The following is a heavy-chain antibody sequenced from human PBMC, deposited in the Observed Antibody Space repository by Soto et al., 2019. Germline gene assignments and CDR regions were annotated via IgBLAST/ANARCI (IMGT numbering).Heavy chain of an antibody. J-gene: IGHJ4*02. V-gene: IGHV3-48*01. CDR2: ISGGSRTI. Sequence: GGSLRLSCAASGFTFSSYSMNWVRQAPGRGLEWVSYISGGSRTIHYADSVKGRFITSRDNAKDSLSLQMNSLRAEDTAVYYCAREDLGYCNGGGCYFHHWGQGTLVTVSS. CDR3: AREDLGYCNGGGCYFHH. D-gene: IGHD2-15*01. CDR1: GFTFSSYS.